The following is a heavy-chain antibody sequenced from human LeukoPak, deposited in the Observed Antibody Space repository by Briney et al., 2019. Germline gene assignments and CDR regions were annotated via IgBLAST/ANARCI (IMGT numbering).Heavy chain of an antibody. CDR3: AKESDAFDV. J-gene: IGHJ3*01. CDR1: GFTFSPYT. Sequence: GGSLRLSCAASGFTFSPYTMHWVRQAPGKGLEWVAVLLYDGGQKFYADSVKGRFTISGDDSKKTLYLQMNSLRVEDTAVYYCAKESDAFDVWGQGTMVTASS. CDR2: LLYDGGQK. V-gene: IGHV3-30*18.